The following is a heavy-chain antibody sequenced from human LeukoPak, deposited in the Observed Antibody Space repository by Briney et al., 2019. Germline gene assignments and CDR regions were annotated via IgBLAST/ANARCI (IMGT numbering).Heavy chain of an antibody. CDR2: IYTSGST. J-gene: IGHJ6*03. V-gene: IGHV4-4*07. CDR1: GRSISSYY. CDR3: ARGAYYHYMDV. Sequence: SETLSLTCIVSGRSISSYYWSWIRQPAGMGLEWIGRIYTSGSTNYNPSLKSRVTMSLDTSKNQFSLRLSSVTAADTAVYYCARGAYYHYMDVWGKGTTVTVSS.